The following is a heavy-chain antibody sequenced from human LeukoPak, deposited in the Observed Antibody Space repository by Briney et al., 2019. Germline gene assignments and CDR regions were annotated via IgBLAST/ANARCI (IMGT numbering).Heavy chain of an antibody. Sequence: SETLSLTCTVSGGSISNYCWSCIRQPAGKGLEWIGRICNSGSTNYNPSLKGRVTMSVDTSKNQFSLKLTSVTAADTAVYYCAEGGQWLRVWGQGTLVTVSS. CDR3: AEGGQWLRV. J-gene: IGHJ4*02. CDR1: GGSISNYC. D-gene: IGHD6-19*01. CDR2: ICNSGST. V-gene: IGHV4-4*07.